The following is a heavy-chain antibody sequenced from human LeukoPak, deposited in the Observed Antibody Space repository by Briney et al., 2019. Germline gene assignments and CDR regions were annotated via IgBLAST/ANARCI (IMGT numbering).Heavy chain of an antibody. D-gene: IGHD6-13*01. Sequence: GASVKVSCKASGYTSTSYGISWVRQAPGQGLEWMGWISAYNGNTNYAQKLQGRVTMTTETSRSTVYMEVRSLRSDDTAVYYCAVLAAAGRRALDYWGQGTLVTVSS. J-gene: IGHJ4*02. CDR3: AVLAAAGRRALDY. CDR2: ISAYNGNT. V-gene: IGHV1-18*01. CDR1: GYTSTSYG.